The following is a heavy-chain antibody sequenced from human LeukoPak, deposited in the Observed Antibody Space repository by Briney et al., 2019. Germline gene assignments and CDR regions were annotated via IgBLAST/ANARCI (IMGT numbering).Heavy chain of an antibody. CDR1: GYTFTGYY. CDR2: INPNSGGT. D-gene: IGHD2-8*01. J-gene: IGHJ5*02. CDR3: ARDRERYCTNGVCYEKNWFDP. Sequence: ASVKVSCKASGYTFTGYYMHWVRQAPGQGLEWMGWINPNSGGTNYAQKFQGRVTMTGDTSISTAYMELSRLRSDDTAVYYCARDRERYCTNGVCYEKNWFDPWGQGTLVTVSS. V-gene: IGHV1-2*02.